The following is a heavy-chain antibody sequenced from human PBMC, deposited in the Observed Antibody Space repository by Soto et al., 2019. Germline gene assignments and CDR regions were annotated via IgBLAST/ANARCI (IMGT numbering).Heavy chain of an antibody. CDR3: AHAYGWRSLY. CDR2: IYWDDGK. D-gene: IGHD3-10*01. J-gene: IGHJ4*02. V-gene: IGHV2-5*02. CDR1: GFSLTTDRVG. Sequence: QITLKESGPPLVKPTQTLTLTCTFSGFSLTTDRVGVGWIRQPPGEALEWLAVIYWDDGKTYRPSLESRLPITKYPSTNPVALTRTNMGSLDTATYYCAHAYGWRSLYWGEGTLVAVS.